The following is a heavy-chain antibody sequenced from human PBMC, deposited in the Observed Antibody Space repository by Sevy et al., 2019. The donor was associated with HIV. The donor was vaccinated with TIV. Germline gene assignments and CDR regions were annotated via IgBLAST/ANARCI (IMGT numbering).Heavy chain of an antibody. CDR3: VRGKSGYGYALNY. D-gene: IGHD5-18*01. Sequence: GRSLRLSCAASGFTVNSNYMTWVRQAPGKGLEGVSVIHSDDTTYHADSVKDRFTISRDNFKNTLYLHMSSLRAEDTAVYYCVRGKSGYGYALNYWGQGTLVTVSS. V-gene: IGHV3-66*01. CDR1: GFTVNSNY. J-gene: IGHJ4*02. CDR2: IHSDDTT.